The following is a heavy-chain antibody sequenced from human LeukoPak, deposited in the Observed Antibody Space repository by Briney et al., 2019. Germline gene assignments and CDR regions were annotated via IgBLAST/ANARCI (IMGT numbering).Heavy chain of an antibody. D-gene: IGHD6-13*01. CDR2: IYYSGST. CDR1: GGSISSYY. V-gene: IGHV4-59*08. J-gene: IGHJ6*03. CDR3: WGLPGSWDYYYYMDV. Sequence: SETLSPTCTVSGGSISSYYWSWIRQPPGKGLEWIGYIYYSGSTNYNPSLKSRVTISVDTSKNQFSLKLSSVTAADTAVYYCWGLPGSWDYYYYMDVWGKGTTVTVSS.